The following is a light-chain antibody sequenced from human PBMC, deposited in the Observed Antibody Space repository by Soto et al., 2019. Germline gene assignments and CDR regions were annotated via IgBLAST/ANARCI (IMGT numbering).Light chain of an antibody. V-gene: IGKV3-15*01. CDR2: GAS. CDR1: QSVSRT. J-gene: IGKJ2*01. Sequence: EIVMTQSPASLSVSPGERATLSCRASQSVSRTLAWYQQKPGQAPMLLIYGASTRATSIPAMFSGRVSGTDFTLTISSLQSEDFAVYYCQQYDSWRYTFGQGTKLEIK. CDR3: QQYDSWRYT.